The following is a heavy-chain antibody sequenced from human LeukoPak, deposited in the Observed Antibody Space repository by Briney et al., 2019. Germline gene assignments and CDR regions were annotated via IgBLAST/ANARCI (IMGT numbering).Heavy chain of an antibody. CDR2: ISGSGSDGST. D-gene: IGHD2-15*01. J-gene: IGHJ4*02. CDR3: ARVLGYCSGGSC. CDR1: GFTFSSYG. Sequence: GGSLRLSCAASGFTFSSYGMSWVRQAPGKGLEWVSGISGSGSDGSTYYADSVKGRFTISRDNSKNTLYLQMNSLRAEDTAVYYCARVLGYCSGGSCWGQGTLVTVSS. V-gene: IGHV3-23*01.